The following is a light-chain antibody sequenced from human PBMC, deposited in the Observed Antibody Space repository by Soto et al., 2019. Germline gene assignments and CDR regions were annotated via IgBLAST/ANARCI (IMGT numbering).Light chain of an antibody. CDR1: QSVSSSY. J-gene: IGKJ1*01. CDR2: GTS. CDR3: QEYGSSRT. Sequence: ELVLTQSPGTLSLSPGERATLSCRASQSVSSSYLAWYQQKPGQAPRLLIYGTSSRATGIPDRFRGSGSGTDFTLTISRLDPEDFAVYYCQEYGSSRTFGQGTKVAIK. V-gene: IGKV3-20*01.